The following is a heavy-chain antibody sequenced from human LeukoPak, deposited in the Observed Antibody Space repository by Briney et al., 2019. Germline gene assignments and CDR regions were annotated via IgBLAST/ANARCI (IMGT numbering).Heavy chain of an antibody. V-gene: IGHV3-30*02. CDR3: ANEGYCSSTSCLPHDY. CDR1: GFTFSSYG. CDR2: IRYDGSNK. D-gene: IGHD2-2*01. J-gene: IGHJ4*02. Sequence: GGSLRLPCAASGFTFSSYGMHWVRQAPGKGLEWVAFIRYDGSNKYYADSVKGRFTISRDNSKNTLYLQMNSLRAEGTAVYYCANEGYCSSTSCLPHDYWGQGTLVTVSS.